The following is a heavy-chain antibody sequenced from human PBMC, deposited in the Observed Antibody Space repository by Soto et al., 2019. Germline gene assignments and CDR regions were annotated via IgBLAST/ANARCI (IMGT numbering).Heavy chain of an antibody. D-gene: IGHD2-15*01. CDR1: GFTFSSYA. CDR3: AKDPADNYWYFDL. CDR2: ISGSGGST. Sequence: EVQLLVSGGGLVQPGGSLRLSCAASGFTFSSYAMSWVRQGPGKGLEWVSAISGSGGSTYYADSVKGRFTISRDNSKNTLYLQMNSLRAEDTAVYYCAKDPADNYWYFDLWGRGTLVTVSS. J-gene: IGHJ2*01. V-gene: IGHV3-23*01.